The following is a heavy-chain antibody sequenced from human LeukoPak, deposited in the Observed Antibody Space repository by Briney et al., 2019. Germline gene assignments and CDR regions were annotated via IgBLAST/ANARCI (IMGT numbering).Heavy chain of an antibody. D-gene: IGHD2-8*02. CDR1: GGTFSSYA. CDR3: AKGAGGNTINYFDF. CDR2: IIPIFGTA. V-gene: IGHV1-69*01. J-gene: IGHJ4*02. Sequence: SVKVSCKASGGTFSSYAISWVRQAPGQGLEWMGGIIPIFGTANYAQKFQGRVTITADESTSTAYMELSSLRSEDTAVYYCAKGAGGNTINYFDFWGQGTLVTVSS.